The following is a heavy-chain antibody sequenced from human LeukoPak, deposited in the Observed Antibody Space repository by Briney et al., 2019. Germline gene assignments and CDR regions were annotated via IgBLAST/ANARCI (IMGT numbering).Heavy chain of an antibody. Sequence: SETLSLTCAVYGGSFSGYYWSWIRQPPGKGLEWIGEINHSGSTNYNPSLKSRVTISVDTSKNQFSLKLSSVTAADTAVYYCARWGDLTGDAFDIWGQGTMVTVSS. V-gene: IGHV4-34*01. D-gene: IGHD2-8*02. CDR1: GGSFSGYY. CDR2: INHSGST. CDR3: ARWGDLTGDAFDI. J-gene: IGHJ3*02.